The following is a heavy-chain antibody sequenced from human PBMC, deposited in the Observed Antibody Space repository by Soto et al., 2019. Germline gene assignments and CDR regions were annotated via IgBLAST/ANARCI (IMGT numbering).Heavy chain of an antibody. CDR3: ARAPCGSRSCDEGALVDY. CDR2: INHSGST. V-gene: IGHV4-34*01. Sequence: SETLSLTCAVYGGSFSGHYWNWIRQPPGMGLEWIGEINHSGSTNYNPSLKSRVTISVDTSKNQFSLKVSSVTAADTAVYYRARAPCGSRSCDEGALVDYWGQGILVTVSS. CDR1: GGSFSGHY. J-gene: IGHJ4*02. D-gene: IGHD2-2*01.